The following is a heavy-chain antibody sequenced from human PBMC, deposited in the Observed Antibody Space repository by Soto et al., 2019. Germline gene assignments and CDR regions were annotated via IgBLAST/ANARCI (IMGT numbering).Heavy chain of an antibody. CDR2: IIPIFGTA. V-gene: IGHV1-69*13. Sequence: ASVKVSCKASGGTFSSYAISWVRQAPGQGLEWMGGIIPIFGTANYAQKFQGRVTITADESTSTAYMELSSLRSEDTAVYYCARDSIVVLPGGGNWFDPWGQGTLVTVSS. D-gene: IGHD2-2*01. CDR1: GGTFSSYA. J-gene: IGHJ5*02. CDR3: ARDSIVVLPGGGNWFDP.